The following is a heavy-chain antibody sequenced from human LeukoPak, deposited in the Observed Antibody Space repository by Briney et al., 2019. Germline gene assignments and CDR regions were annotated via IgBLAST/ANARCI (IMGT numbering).Heavy chain of an antibody. V-gene: IGHV1-3*01. D-gene: IGHD4-17*01. CDR2: INGGKGNV. CDR3: ARSRTDDHGDWWRFDP. CDR1: GYIFTSYA. J-gene: IGHJ5*02. Sequence: ASVKVSCKASGYIFTSYAMHWVRQAPGQRLEWMGWINGGKGNVKYSQKFQGRVTISKDTSARTAYMELSSLRSEDTAVYYCARSRTDDHGDWWRFDPWGQGTLVTVSS.